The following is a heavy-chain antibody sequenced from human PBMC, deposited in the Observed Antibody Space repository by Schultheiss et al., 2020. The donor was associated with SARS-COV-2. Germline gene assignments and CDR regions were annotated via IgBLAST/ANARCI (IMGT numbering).Heavy chain of an antibody. CDR2: IRSKANSYAT. CDR3: TTDALGDYYYYYGMDV. D-gene: IGHD3-16*01. Sequence: GGSLRLSCAASGFTFSGSAMHWVRQASGKGLEWVGRIRSKANSYATAYAASVKGRFTISRDDSKNTAYLQMNSLKTEDTAVYYCTTDALGDYYYYYGMDVWGQGTTVTVSS. J-gene: IGHJ6*02. V-gene: IGHV3-73*01. CDR1: GFTFSGSA.